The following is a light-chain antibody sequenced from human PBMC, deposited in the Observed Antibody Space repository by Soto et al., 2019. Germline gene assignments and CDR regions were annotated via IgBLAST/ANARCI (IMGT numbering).Light chain of an antibody. J-gene: IGLJ2*01. Sequence: SYELTQPPSVSVSPGQTASITCSGDKLGDKYACWYQQKPGQSPVLVIDQDSKRPSGIPERFSGSNSGNTATLTISGTQAMDEADYDCQAWDSSTVVFGGGTKLTVL. CDR3: QAWDSSTVV. V-gene: IGLV3-1*01. CDR2: QDS. CDR1: KLGDKY.